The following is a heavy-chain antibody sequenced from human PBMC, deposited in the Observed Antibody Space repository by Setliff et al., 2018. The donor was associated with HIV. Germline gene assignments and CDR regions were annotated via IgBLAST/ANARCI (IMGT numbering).Heavy chain of an antibody. D-gene: IGHD3-22*01. CDR1: GGSISSSSYY. CDR2: VYYSGTT. Sequence: SETLSLTCTVSGGSISSSSYYWAWVRQPPGKGLEWIGSVYYSGTTYISPSLKSRLTISIDRSTNQFSLRLNSMTAADMAMYYCARSSRGYYNSLFDYWGQGTLVTVSS. J-gene: IGHJ4*02. CDR3: ARSSRGYYNSLFDY. V-gene: IGHV4-39*01.